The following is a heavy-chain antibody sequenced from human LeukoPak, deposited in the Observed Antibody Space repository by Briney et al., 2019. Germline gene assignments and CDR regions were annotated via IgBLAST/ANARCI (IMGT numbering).Heavy chain of an antibody. J-gene: IGHJ4*02. CDR1: GGTFSSYA. V-gene: IGHV1-69*04. CDR3: ARVMIRYSSSWSRDY. Sequence: SVKVSCKASGGTFSSYAISWVRQAPGQGLEWMGRIIPILCIANYAQKFQGRVTITADKSTSTAYMELSSLRSEDTAVYYCARVMIRYSSSWSRDYWGQGTLVTVSS. D-gene: IGHD6-13*01. CDR2: IIPILCIA.